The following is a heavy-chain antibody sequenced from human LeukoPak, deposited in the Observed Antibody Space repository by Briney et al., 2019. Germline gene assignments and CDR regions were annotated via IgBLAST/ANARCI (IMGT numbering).Heavy chain of an antibody. Sequence: SETLSLTCTVSGGSISSYYWSWIRQPPGKGLEWIGYICYSGSTNYNPSLKSRVTISVDTSKNQFSLKLSSVTAADTAVYYCARQGYDFWSGYANFDYWGQGTLITVSS. CDR2: ICYSGST. CDR1: GGSISSYY. J-gene: IGHJ4*02. CDR3: ARQGYDFWSGYANFDY. D-gene: IGHD3-3*01. V-gene: IGHV4-59*08.